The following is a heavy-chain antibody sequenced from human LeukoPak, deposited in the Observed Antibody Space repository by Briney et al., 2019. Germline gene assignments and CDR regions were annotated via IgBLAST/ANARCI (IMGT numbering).Heavy chain of an antibody. CDR2: INHSGST. CDR1: GGSFSGYY. CDR3: ARAAYSSSWYNWFDP. J-gene: IGHJ5*02. V-gene: IGHV4-34*01. D-gene: IGHD6-13*01. Sequence: SETLSLTCAVYGGSFSGYYWSWIRQPPGKGLEWIGEINHSGSTNYNPSLKSRVTISVDTSKNQFSLKLSSVTAADTAVYYCARAAYSSSWYNWFDPWGQGTLVTVSS.